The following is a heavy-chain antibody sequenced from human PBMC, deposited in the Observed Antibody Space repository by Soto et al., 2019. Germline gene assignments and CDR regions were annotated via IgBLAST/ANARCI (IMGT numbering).Heavy chain of an antibody. CDR2: ISTYSGDT. CDR3: ARDERDSCSGGDCFYFDY. Sequence: ALVKVSCKASGYTFTYYGISWVRQAPGQGLEWLGWISTYSGDTNSAPRLQGRLTMSTDTSTSTAYMELRSLTSDDTAVYYCARDERDSCSGGDCFYFDYWGQGTLVTVSS. CDR1: GYTFTYYG. J-gene: IGHJ4*02. V-gene: IGHV1-18*04. D-gene: IGHD2-21*02.